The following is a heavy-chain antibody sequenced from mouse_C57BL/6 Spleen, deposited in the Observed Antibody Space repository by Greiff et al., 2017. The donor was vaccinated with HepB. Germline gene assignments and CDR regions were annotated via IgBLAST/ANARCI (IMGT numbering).Heavy chain of an antibody. V-gene: IGHV3-6*01. CDR1: GYSITSGYY. Sequence: EVQLQESGPGLVKPSQSLSLTCSVTGYSITSGYYWNWIRQFPGNKLEWMGYRSYDGSNNYNPSLKNRISITRDTSKNQFFLKLNSVTTEDTATYYCSRGRVYDYEFAYWGQGTLVTVSA. J-gene: IGHJ3*01. CDR3: SRGRVYDYEFAY. CDR2: RSYDGSN. D-gene: IGHD2-4*01.